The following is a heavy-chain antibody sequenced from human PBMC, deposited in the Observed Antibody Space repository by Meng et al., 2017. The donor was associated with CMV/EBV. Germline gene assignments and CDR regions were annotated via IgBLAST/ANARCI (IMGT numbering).Heavy chain of an antibody. D-gene: IGHD6-19*01. V-gene: IGHV1-2*02. CDR2: INPNSGGT. J-gene: IGHJ5*02. Sequence: KASGYTFTGYYMHWVRQATGQGLEWMGWINPNSGGTNYAQKFQGRVTMTRDTSISTAYMELSRLRSDDTAVYYCARDPGIAVAGSFDPWGQGTLVTVSS. CDR3: ARDPGIAVAGSFDP. CDR1: GYTFTGYY.